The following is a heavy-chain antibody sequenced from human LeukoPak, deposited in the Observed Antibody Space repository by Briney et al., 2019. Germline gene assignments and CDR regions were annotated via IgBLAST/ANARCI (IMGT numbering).Heavy chain of an antibody. D-gene: IGHD6-19*01. V-gene: IGHV4-4*07. Sequence: SETLSLTCTVSGGSISSYYWNWIRQPAGKGLEWIGRIYSSGSTNYNPSLKSRVTISVDKSKNQFSLKLSSVTAADTAVYYCARDDIAVAGQGYFQHWGQGTLVTVSS. CDR2: IYSSGST. CDR3: ARDDIAVAGQGYFQH. J-gene: IGHJ1*01. CDR1: GGSISSYY.